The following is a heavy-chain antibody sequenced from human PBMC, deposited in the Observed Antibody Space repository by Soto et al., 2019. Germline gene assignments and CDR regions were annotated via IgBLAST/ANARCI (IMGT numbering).Heavy chain of an antibody. D-gene: IGHD3-3*01. CDR3: AKVNGFLEWLSGVDAFDI. CDR1: GFTFSSYA. Sequence: GGSLRLSCAASGFTFSSYAMSWVRQAPGKGLEWVSAISGSGGSTYYADSVKGRFTISRDNSKNTLYLQINSLRAEDTAAYYCAKVNGFLEWLSGVDAFDIWGQGTMVTVSS. J-gene: IGHJ3*02. V-gene: IGHV3-23*01. CDR2: ISGSGGST.